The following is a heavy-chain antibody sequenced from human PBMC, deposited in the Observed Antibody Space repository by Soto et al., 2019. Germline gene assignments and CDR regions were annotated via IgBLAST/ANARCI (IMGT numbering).Heavy chain of an antibody. D-gene: IGHD3-10*01. V-gene: IGHV3-33*01. J-gene: IGHJ4*02. CDR2: IWYDGSNK. CDR1: GFTFSSYG. CDR3: ARDAPGYYYGSGSYLDY. Sequence: QVQLVESGGGVVQPGRSLRLSCAASGFTFSSYGMHWVRQAPGKGLEWVAVIWYDGSNKYYADSVKGRFTISRDNSKNTLYLQMNRLRAADTAVYYCARDAPGYYYGSGSYLDYWGQGTLVTVSS.